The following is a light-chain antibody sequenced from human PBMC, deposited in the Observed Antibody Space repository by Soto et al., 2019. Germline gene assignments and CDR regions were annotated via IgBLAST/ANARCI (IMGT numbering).Light chain of an antibody. CDR1: QSLVYSDGNTY. Sequence: DVVMTQSPLSLPVTLGQPASISCRSSQSLVYSDGNTYLNWFQQRPGRSPRRLIYKVSNRDSGVPDRLSGSGSGTDITLKISRVAAADVGVYHCMQRTLWPPYTFGQGTKLEIK. J-gene: IGKJ2*01. CDR2: KVS. V-gene: IGKV2-30*01. CDR3: MQRTLWPPYT.